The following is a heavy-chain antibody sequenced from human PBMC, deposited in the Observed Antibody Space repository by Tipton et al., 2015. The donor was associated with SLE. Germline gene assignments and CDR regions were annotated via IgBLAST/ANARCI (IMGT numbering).Heavy chain of an antibody. CDR2: LYYSGST. J-gene: IGHJ4*02. CDR3: ARDPGMSRYLDGRYFDY. V-gene: IGHV4-31*03. Sequence: GLVKPSETLSLTCTVSGVSISSGGHYWSWLRQLPGKGLEWIGYLYYSGSTEYNPSLKSRVTISIDSSKSQLSLNLRSVTAADTAVYYCARDPGMSRYLDGRYFDYWGRGTQVTVSS. D-gene: IGHD3-9*01. CDR1: GVSISSGGHY.